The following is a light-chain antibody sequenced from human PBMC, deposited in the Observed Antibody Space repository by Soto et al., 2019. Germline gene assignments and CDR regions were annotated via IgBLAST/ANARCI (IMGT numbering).Light chain of an antibody. V-gene: IGKV3-20*01. CDR2: GAS. CDR3: QQYGSSPRT. CDR1: QSVSSSS. J-gene: IGKJ1*01. Sequence: EIVLTQFPDTLSLSPGERATLSCRASQSVSSSSLAWYQQKRGQAPRLLIHGASSRATGIPDRFSGSGSGTDFPLTISRLEPEDFAVYYCQQYGSSPRTFGQGTKVEV.